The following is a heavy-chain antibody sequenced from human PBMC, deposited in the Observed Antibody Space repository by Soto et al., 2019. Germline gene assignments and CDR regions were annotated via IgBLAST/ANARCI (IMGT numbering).Heavy chain of an antibody. CDR2: IYTSGST. CDR1: GGSISSYY. J-gene: IGHJ6*02. Sequence: SETLSLTCTVSGGSISSYYWSWIRQPAGKGLEWIGRIYTSGSTNYNPSLKSRVTMSVDTSKNQFSLKLSSVTAADTAVYYCARDKQQLGPYGMDVWGQGPPVTVYS. V-gene: IGHV4-4*07. CDR3: ARDKQQLGPYGMDV. D-gene: IGHD6-13*01.